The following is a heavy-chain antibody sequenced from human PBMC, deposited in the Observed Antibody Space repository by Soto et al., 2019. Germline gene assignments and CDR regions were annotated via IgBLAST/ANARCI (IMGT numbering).Heavy chain of an antibody. D-gene: IGHD3-9*01. CDR2: INEDSTYI. CDR3: VRDLGRCFRAGYMDV. J-gene: IGHJ6*03. V-gene: IGHV3-21*02. CDR1: GFTFNAYS. Sequence: EVQLVESGGGLVKPGGSLRLSCAASGFTFNAYSMNWVRQAPGKGLEWVSSINEDSTYIYYAASLRGRFTISRDNAKNSLYLQRNSLRGEDTAVYYCVRDLGRCFRAGYMDVWGDGATVTVSS.